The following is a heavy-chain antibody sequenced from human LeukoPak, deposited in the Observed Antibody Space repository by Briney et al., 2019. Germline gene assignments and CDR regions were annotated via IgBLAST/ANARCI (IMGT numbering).Heavy chain of an antibody. CDR1: GGSISSYY. CDR2: IYYSGST. J-gene: IGHJ3*02. Sequence: PSETLSLTCTVSGGSISSYYWSWIRQPPGKGLEWIGYIYYSGSTNYNPSLKSRVTISVDTSKNQFSLKLSSVTAADTAVYYFARDGIGDAFDIWGQGTMVTVSS. CDR3: ARDGIGDAFDI. V-gene: IGHV4-59*01.